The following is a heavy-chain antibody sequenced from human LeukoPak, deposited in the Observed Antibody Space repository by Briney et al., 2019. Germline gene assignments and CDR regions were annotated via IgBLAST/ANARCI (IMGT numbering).Heavy chain of an antibody. D-gene: IGHD3-3*01. Sequence: SETLSLTCAVYGGSFSGYYWSWIRQPPGKGLEWIGEINHSGSTNYNPSLKSRVTISVDTSKNQFSLKLSSVTAADTAVYYCASLGRFFSGRWGQGTLVTVSS. CDR2: INHSGST. J-gene: IGHJ4*02. V-gene: IGHV4-34*01. CDR3: ASLGRFFSGR. CDR1: GGSFSGYY.